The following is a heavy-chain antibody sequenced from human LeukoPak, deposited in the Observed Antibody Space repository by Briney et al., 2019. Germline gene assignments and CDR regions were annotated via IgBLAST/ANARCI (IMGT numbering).Heavy chain of an antibody. V-gene: IGHV4-4*07. D-gene: IGHD1-20*01. J-gene: IGHJ4*02. Sequence: SETLSLTCTVSGGSISSHYWSWIRQPAGKGLEWIGRIDTSGSTTYNPSLKSRVTISVDKSKNRFSLKVTSVAAADTAMYYCARGPPAYNWNDAGYFDNWGPGTLVTVSS. CDR2: IDTSGST. CDR1: GGSISSHY. CDR3: ARGPPAYNWNDAGYFDN.